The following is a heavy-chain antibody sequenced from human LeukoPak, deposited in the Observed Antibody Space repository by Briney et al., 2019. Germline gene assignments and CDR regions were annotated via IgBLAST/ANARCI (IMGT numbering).Heavy chain of an antibody. CDR1: GFTFSSYW. D-gene: IGHD4-17*01. CDR3: TRGGYGDLYFDY. V-gene: IGHV3-7*01. Sequence: GGSLRLSCAASGFTFSSYWMSWVRQAPGKGLEWVANIKQDGSEKYYVDSVKGRFTISRDSAKNSLYLHMNSLRVEDTAVYYCTRGGYGDLYFDYWGQGTLVTVSS. J-gene: IGHJ4*02. CDR2: IKQDGSEK.